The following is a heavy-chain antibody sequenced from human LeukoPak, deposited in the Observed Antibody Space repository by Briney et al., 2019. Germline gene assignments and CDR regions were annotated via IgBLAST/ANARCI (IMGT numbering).Heavy chain of an antibody. CDR3: AKDHNYASGSSYLVGPHYYYMDV. J-gene: IGHJ6*03. CDR2: ISGSGDTT. CDR1: GFTFSTYG. V-gene: IGHV3-23*01. D-gene: IGHD3-10*01. Sequence: GGSLRLSCAASGFTFSTYGMNWVRQAPGKGLEWVSAISGSGDTTYYADSVKGRFTISGDNSRNTLYLEIHSLRAEDAAVYNCAKDHNYASGSSYLVGPHYYYMDVWGKGTTVTISS.